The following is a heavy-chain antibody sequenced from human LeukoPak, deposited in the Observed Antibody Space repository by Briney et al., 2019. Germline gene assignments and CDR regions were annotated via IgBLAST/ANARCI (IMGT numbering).Heavy chain of an antibody. CDR2: IYHSGST. CDR3: ARSQGGVVGATRMYYFDY. Sequence: PSETLSLTCAVSGVSISSGGYDWSWLRQPPGKGLEWIGYIYHSGSTYYNPSLKSRVTISVDRSKNQFSLKLSSVTAADTAVYYCARSQGGVVGATRMYYFDYWGQGTLVTVSS. CDR1: GVSISSGGYD. V-gene: IGHV4-30-2*01. J-gene: IGHJ4*02. D-gene: IGHD1-26*01.